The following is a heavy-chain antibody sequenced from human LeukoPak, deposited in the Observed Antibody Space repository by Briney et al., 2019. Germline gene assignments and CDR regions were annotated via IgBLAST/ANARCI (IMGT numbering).Heavy chain of an antibody. D-gene: IGHD3-10*01. Sequence: GGSLRLSCAASGFTFSSYWMSWVRQAPGKGLEWVAVISYDGSNKYYADSVKGRFTISRDNSKNTLYLQMNSLRAEDTAVYYCARAGSILWFGNYYGMDVWGQGTTVTVSS. V-gene: IGHV3-30-3*01. CDR3: ARAGSILWFGNYYGMDV. CDR2: ISYDGSNK. CDR1: GFTFSSYW. J-gene: IGHJ6*02.